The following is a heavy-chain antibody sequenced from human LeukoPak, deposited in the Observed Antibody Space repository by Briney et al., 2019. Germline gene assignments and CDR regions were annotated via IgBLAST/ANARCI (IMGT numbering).Heavy chain of an antibody. V-gene: IGHV1-8*01. CDR3: ARGGTGYSSDWVVYYYYYGMDV. J-gene: IGHJ6*02. CDR2: MNPNRGNT. CDR1: GYTFTSYD. Sequence: GASVKVSCKASGYTFTSYDINWVRQATGQGLEWMGWMNPNRGNTGYAQKFQGRVTMTRNTSISTAYMELSSLRSEDTAVYYCARGGTGYSSDWVVYYYYYGMDVWGQGTTVTVSS. D-gene: IGHD6-19*01.